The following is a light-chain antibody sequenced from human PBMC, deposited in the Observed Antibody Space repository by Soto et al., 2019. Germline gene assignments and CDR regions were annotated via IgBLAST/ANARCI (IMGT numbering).Light chain of an antibody. CDR2: EVS. J-gene: IGLJ3*02. Sequence: QSALTQPASVSGSPGQSITISCTGTSRDVGGYKYVSWYQQHPGKVPKLIIYEVSNRPSGVSDRFSGSKSENTASLTISGLQSEDEADYYCTSYTLRSTVVFGGGTKLTVL. V-gene: IGLV2-14*01. CDR1: SRDVGGYKY. CDR3: TSYTLRSTVV.